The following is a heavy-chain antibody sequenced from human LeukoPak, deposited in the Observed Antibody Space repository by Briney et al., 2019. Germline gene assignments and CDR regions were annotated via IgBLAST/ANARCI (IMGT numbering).Heavy chain of an antibody. CDR2: IYYTGST. D-gene: IGHD3-22*01. V-gene: IGHV4-39*01. Sequence: PSETLSLTCTVSGVSISTSNSYWGWIRQPPGKGLEWIGSIYYTGSTYYNPSLKSRVTISVDTSKNQFSLKLSSVAAADTAVYYCARHEEYYDSSGYSVLEYYFDYWGQGTLVTVSS. CDR3: ARHEEYYDSSGYSVLEYYFDY. J-gene: IGHJ4*02. CDR1: GVSISTSNSY.